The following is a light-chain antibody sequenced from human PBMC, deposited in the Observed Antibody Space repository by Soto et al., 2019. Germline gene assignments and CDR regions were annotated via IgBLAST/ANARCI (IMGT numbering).Light chain of an antibody. J-gene: IGKJ3*01. CDR3: QQYASAPFS. CDR1: QSVSSSY. CDR2: GAS. V-gene: IGKV3-20*01. Sequence: IVLTQSPGTLSLSPGERATLSCRASQSVSSSYLVWYQQKPGQAPRLLIYGASIRATGIPDRFSGSGSGTDFTLTINRLEPEDSAVYYCQQYASAPFSLGPGTKVDIK.